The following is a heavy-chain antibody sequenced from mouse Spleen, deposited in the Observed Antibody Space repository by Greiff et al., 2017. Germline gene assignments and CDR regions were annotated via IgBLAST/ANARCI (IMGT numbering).Heavy chain of an antibody. Sequence: QVQLQQSGAELVRPGASVKLSCKASGYTFTDYYINWVKQRPGQGLEWIARIYPGSGNTYYNEKFKGKATLTAEKSSSTAYMQLSSLTSEDSAVYFCARKDYRDYFDYWGQGTTLTVSS. V-gene: IGHV1-76*01. D-gene: IGHD2-14*01. J-gene: IGHJ2*01. CDR3: ARKDYRDYFDY. CDR2: IYPGSGNT. CDR1: GYTFTDYY.